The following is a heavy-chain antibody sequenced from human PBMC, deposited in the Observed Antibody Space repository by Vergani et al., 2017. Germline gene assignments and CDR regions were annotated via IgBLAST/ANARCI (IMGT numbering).Heavy chain of an antibody. CDR3: ARDPSYYCGSGSYYTGY. V-gene: IGHV4-30-4*08. J-gene: IGHJ4*02. CDR2: IYYSGST. CDR1: GGSISRGDYY. Sequence: QVQLQESGPGLVKPSQTLSLTCTVSGGSISRGDYYWSWIRQPPGKGLEWIGYIYYSGSTYYNPSLKSRVTISVDTSKNQFSLKLSSVTAADTTVYYCARDPSYYCGSGSYYTGYWSQGTLVTVSS. D-gene: IGHD3-10*01.